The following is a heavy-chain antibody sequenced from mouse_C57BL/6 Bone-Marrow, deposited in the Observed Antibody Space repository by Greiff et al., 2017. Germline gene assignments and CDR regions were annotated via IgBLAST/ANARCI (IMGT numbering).Heavy chain of an antibody. CDR1: GYTFTDYN. CDR2: INPNNGGT. D-gene: IGHD2-1*01. Sequence: EVQLQQSGPELVKPGASVKIPCKASGYTFTDYNMDWVKQSHGKSLEWIGDINPNNGGTNYNQKFKGKATLTVDKSSSTAYMELRSLESEDTAVYSTAIYYGTFDYWGQGTTLTVSS. V-gene: IGHV1-18*01. CDR3: AIYYGTFDY. J-gene: IGHJ2*01.